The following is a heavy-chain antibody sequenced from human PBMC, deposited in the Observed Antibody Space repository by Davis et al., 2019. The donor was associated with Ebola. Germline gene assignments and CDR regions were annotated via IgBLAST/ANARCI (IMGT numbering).Heavy chain of an antibody. D-gene: IGHD6-19*01. CDR3: ARQKDSGCYSFDS. Sequence: MPSETLSLTCTVPDDSISGYCWSWIRQPPGEGLEWIGYVYYSGNTNYSPSLKSRVTISIDTSKNQFSLKLSSVTAADTAIYYCARQKDSGCYSFDSWGQGTLVTVSS. CDR1: DDSISGYC. J-gene: IGHJ4*02. CDR2: VYYSGNT. V-gene: IGHV4-59*08.